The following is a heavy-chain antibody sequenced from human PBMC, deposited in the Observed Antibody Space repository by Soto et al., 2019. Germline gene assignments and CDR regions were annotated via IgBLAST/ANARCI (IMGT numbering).Heavy chain of an antibody. CDR3: ARDGDVNTGFGRDY. CDR1: GFTFGDYW. D-gene: IGHD1-26*01. J-gene: IGHJ4*02. Sequence: PGGSLRLSCAASGFTFGDYWMQWVRQVPGKGLVWVSRINTDGISTTYADSVKGRFTISRDNAKNTLYLQMTSLSAEDTAMYYCARDGDVNTGFGRDYWGQGTLVTVSS. V-gene: IGHV3-74*03. CDR2: INTDGIST.